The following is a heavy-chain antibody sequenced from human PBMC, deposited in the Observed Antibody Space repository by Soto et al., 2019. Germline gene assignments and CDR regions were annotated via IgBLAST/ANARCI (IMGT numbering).Heavy chain of an antibody. CDR1: GFTFSSYG. CDR2: IWYDGSNK. Sequence: QVQLVESGGGVVQPGRSLRLSCAASGFTFSSYGMHWVRQAPGKGLEWVAVIWYDGSNKYYADSVKGRFTISRDNSKNARYLQMNSLRAEDTAVYYCARDGVPAAYYYGMDVWGQGTTVTVSS. CDR3: ARDGVPAAYYYGMDV. V-gene: IGHV3-33*01. D-gene: IGHD2-2*01. J-gene: IGHJ6*02.